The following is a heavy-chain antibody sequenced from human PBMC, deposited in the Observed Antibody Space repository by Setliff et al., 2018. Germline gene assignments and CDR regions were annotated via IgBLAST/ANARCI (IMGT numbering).Heavy chain of an antibody. CDR1: GASISGSAYY. V-gene: IGHV4-39*07. CDR3: ARDQLVDRGFDY. CDR2: VYSSGSP. Sequence: ASETLSLTCNVSGASISGSAYYWGWIRQPPGKGLEWIGSVYSSGSPYYNPSLKSRVTISMDTSKNQFSLKVNSLTAADTAVYYCARDQLVDRGFDYWGQGTLLTVSS. D-gene: IGHD6-6*01. J-gene: IGHJ4*02.